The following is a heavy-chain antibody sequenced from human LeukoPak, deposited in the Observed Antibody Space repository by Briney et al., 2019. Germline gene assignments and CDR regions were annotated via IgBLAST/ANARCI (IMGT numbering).Heavy chain of an antibody. J-gene: IGHJ3*02. Sequence: ASVKVSCKASGYTFTSYDINWVRQATGQGLEWMGWMNPNRGNTGYAQKFQGRVTMTRNTSISTAYTELSSLRSEDTAVYYCARTMEGYYYDSSGYYALDAFDIWGQGTMVTVSS. CDR1: GYTFTSYD. CDR2: MNPNRGNT. D-gene: IGHD3-22*01. V-gene: IGHV1-8*01. CDR3: ARTMEGYYYDSSGYYALDAFDI.